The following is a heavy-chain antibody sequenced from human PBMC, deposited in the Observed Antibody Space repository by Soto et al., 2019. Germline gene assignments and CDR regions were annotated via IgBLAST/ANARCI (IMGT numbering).Heavy chain of an antibody. J-gene: IGHJ6*02. Sequence: QVQLQESGPGLVKPSETLSLTCTVSGGSISSYYWSWIRQPPGKGLEWIGYIYYSGSTNYNPSLKSRVTISVDTSKNQYSLKLSSVTAADTGVYYWARANGETYSNCGMDVWGQGTTVTVSS. CDR3: ARANGETYSNCGMDV. CDR1: GGSISSYY. D-gene: IGHD4-17*01. V-gene: IGHV4-59*01. CDR2: IYYSGST.